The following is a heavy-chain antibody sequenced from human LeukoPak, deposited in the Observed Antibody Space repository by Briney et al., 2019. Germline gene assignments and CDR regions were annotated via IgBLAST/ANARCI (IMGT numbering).Heavy chain of an antibody. CDR3: ATARNFRFEY. D-gene: IGHD1-7*01. J-gene: IGHJ4*02. Sequence: LTGGSLRLSCATSGLTFRTTWMHWVRQAPGKGLMWVSRMNGEGTTIDYADSVKGRFTVSRDYAKNTLFLQMNNLRTEDTALYFCATARNFRFEYWGQGSLVIVSA. CDR2: MNGEGTTI. CDR1: GLTFRTTW. V-gene: IGHV3-74*01.